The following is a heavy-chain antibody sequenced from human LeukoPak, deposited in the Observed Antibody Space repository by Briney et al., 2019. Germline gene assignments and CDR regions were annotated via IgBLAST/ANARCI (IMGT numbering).Heavy chain of an antibody. Sequence: PSQTLSLTCAVSGGSISSGGYSWSWIRQPPGKGLEWIGYIYHSGSTYYNPSLKSRVTISVDRSKNQFSLKLSSVTAADTAVYHCARAPGDSSGYSYVFDIWGQGTMVTVSS. CDR3: ARAPGDSSGYSYVFDI. V-gene: IGHV4-30-2*01. D-gene: IGHD3-22*01. CDR1: GGSISSGGYS. CDR2: IYHSGST. J-gene: IGHJ3*02.